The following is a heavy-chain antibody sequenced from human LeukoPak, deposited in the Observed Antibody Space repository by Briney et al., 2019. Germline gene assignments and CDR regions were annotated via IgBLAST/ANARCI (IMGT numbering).Heavy chain of an antibody. Sequence: ASVKVSCKASGYTFSTYDIYWVRQATGQGLEWMGWMSPNSGNTGYAQKFQGRVTMTRNTSISTAYMELSSLRSEDTAVYYCARAPSITGTTPPGYWGQGTLVTVSS. V-gene: IGHV1-8*01. J-gene: IGHJ4*02. D-gene: IGHD1-7*01. CDR2: MSPNSGNT. CDR3: ARAPSITGTTPPGY. CDR1: GYTFSTYD.